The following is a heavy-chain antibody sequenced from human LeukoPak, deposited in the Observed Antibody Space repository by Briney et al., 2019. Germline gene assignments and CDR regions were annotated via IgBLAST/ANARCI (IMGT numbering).Heavy chain of an antibody. V-gene: IGHV4-34*01. CDR3: ARRYYSNRDY. J-gene: IGHJ4*02. Sequence: SETLSLTCAVYGGSFSGYYWSWIRQPPGKGLEWIGEINHSGSTNYNPSLKSRVTISVDTSKNQFSLKLSSVTAADTAVYYCARRYYSNRDYWGQGTLVTVSS. D-gene: IGHD4-11*01. CDR1: GGSFSGYY. CDR2: INHSGST.